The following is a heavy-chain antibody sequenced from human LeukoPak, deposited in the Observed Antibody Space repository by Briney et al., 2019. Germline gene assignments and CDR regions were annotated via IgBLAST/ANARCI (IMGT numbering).Heavy chain of an antibody. J-gene: IGHJ4*02. CDR3: ARIPDISGWPFDY. V-gene: IGHV4-59*01. Sequence: SETLSLTCTVSGGSIDPYYWTWLRQPPGKGLEWIGYISYTGRTKYNPSLESRVTMSVDTSKRQFSLKLTSVTATDTAVYYCARIPDISGWPFDYWGQGTLVTVSS. CDR1: GGSIDPYY. CDR2: ISYTGRT. D-gene: IGHD6-19*01.